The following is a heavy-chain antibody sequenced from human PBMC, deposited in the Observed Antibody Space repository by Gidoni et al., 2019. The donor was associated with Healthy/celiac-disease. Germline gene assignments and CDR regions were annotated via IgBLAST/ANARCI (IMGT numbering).Heavy chain of an antibody. CDR2: IYSGGST. Sequence: EVQLVESGGGLVQPGGSLRLSCAASGFPVSSNYMSWVRQAPGKGLEWVSVIYSGGSTYYADSVKGRFTISRDNSKNTLYLQMNSLRAEDTAVYYCARDPRYCSSTSCPDYYYGMDVWGQGTTVTVSS. V-gene: IGHV3-66*02. CDR1: GFPVSSNY. D-gene: IGHD2-2*01. CDR3: ARDPRYCSSTSCPDYYYGMDV. J-gene: IGHJ6*02.